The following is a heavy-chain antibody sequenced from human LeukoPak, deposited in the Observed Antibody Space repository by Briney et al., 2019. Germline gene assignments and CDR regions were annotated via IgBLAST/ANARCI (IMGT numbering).Heavy chain of an antibody. J-gene: IGHJ6*03. CDR1: GGSISSSSYY. CDR2: IYYSGST. V-gene: IGHV4-39*01. D-gene: IGHD3-10*01. CDR3: ASVRRGFGESSKYYAYYYMGV. Sequence: TTSETLSLTCTVSGGSISSSSYYWGWIRQPPGKGLEWIGNIYYSGSTYYNPSLKSRVTISLDTSKNQFSLKLSSVTAADTAVYYCASVRRGFGESSKYYAYYYMGVWGKGTTVTISS.